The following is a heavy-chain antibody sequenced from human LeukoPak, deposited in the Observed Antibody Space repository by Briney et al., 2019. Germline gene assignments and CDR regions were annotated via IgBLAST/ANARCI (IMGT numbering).Heavy chain of an antibody. Sequence: GESLKISCKASGYNFTNYWIGWVRQMPGKGLEWMGNIYPGDSDTTYSPSFQGQVTIPADKSISTAYLQWSSLKASDTAIYYCARQTIYIYVYGSVGKRYGMDVWGQGTTVTVSS. V-gene: IGHV5-51*01. CDR2: IYPGDSDT. CDR1: GYNFTNYW. D-gene: IGHD5-18*01. CDR3: ARQTIYIYVYGSVGKRYGMDV. J-gene: IGHJ6*02.